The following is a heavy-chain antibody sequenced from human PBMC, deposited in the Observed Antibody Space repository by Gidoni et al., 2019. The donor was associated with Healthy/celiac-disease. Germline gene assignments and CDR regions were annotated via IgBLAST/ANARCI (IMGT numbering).Heavy chain of an antibody. V-gene: IGHV4-30-2*01. CDR2: IYHSGST. D-gene: IGHD3-9*01. CDR1: GGSISSGGYS. CDR3: ARGDDSKWDY. J-gene: IGHJ4*02. Sequence: QLQLQESGSGLVKPSQTLSRTGAVSGGSISSGGYSWSWIRQPPGKGLEWIGYIYHSGSTYYNPSLKSRVTISVDRSKNQFSLKLRSVTAADTAVYYCARGDDSKWDYWGQGTLVTVSS.